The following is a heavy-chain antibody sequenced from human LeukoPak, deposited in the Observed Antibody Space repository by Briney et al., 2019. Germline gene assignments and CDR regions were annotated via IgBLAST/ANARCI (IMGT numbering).Heavy chain of an antibody. Sequence: GGSLRLPCAASGFTFSSYAMHWVRQAPGKGLEWVAVISYDGSNKYYADSVKGRFTISRDNSKNTLYLQMNSLRAEDTAVYYCARDMLFQYYFDYWGQGTLVTVSS. J-gene: IGHJ4*02. CDR1: GFTFSSYA. V-gene: IGHV3-30*04. CDR2: ISYDGSNK. D-gene: IGHD2-21*01. CDR3: ARDMLFQYYFDY.